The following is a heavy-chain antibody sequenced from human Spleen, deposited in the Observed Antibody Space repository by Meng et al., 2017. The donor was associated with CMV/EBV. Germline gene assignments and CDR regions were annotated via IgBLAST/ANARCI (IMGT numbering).Heavy chain of an antibody. CDR3: AGYDFPDFDY. V-gene: IGHV3-7*01. J-gene: IGHJ4*02. D-gene: IGHD5-12*01. CDR1: GFTFSSYW. Sequence: GESLKISCAASGFTFSSYWMSWVRQAPGKGLEWVANIKQDGSEKYYVDSVKGRFTISRDNAKNSLYLQMNSLRAEDTAVYYCAGYDFPDFDYWGQGTLVTVSS. CDR2: IKQDGSEK.